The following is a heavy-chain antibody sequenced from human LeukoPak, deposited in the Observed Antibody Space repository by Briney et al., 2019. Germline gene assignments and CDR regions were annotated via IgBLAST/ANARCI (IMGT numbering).Heavy chain of an antibody. V-gene: IGHV4-59*06. CDR2: IYYSGST. J-gene: IGHJ4*02. CDR3: ARSSSSGQIDY. Sequence: SETLSLTCTVSGGSISSYYWSWIRQPPGKGLEWIGYIYYSGSTYYNPSLKSRVTISVDTSKNQFSLKLSSVTAADTAVYYCARSSSSGQIDYWGQGTLVTVSS. D-gene: IGHD6-13*01. CDR1: GGSISSYY.